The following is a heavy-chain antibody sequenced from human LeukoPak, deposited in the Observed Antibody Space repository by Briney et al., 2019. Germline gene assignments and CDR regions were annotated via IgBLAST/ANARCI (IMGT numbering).Heavy chain of an antibody. V-gene: IGHV3-21*01. CDR1: EFSFSTYN. D-gene: IGHD3-3*01. Sequence: GGSLRLSCAASEFSFSTYNMHWVRRAPGKGLEWVSSISTGSSYIFYADSVKGRFTISRDNAKNSLFLQMSSLRAEDTAVYYCARENYDFWGEDYWGQGTLVTVSS. J-gene: IGHJ4*02. CDR3: ARENYDFWGEDY. CDR2: ISTGSSYI.